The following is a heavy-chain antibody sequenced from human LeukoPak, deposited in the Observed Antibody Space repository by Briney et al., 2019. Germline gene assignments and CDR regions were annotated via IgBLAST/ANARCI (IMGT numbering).Heavy chain of an antibody. V-gene: IGHV1-69*05. D-gene: IGHD5-24*01. J-gene: IGHJ5*02. CDR3: ARGAHRRDGYNLDWFDP. CDR1: GGTFSSYA. Sequence: GASVKVSCKASGGTFSSYAISWVRQAPGPGLEWMGRIIPIFGTANYAQKFQGRVTITTDESTSTAYMELSGLRSEDTAVYYCARGAHRRDGYNLDWFDPWGQGTLVTVSS. CDR2: IIPIFGTA.